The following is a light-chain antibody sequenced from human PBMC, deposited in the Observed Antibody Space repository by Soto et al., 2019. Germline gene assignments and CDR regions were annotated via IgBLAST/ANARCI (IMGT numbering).Light chain of an antibody. CDR1: QSISSS. J-gene: IGKJ2*01. CDR2: DAS. Sequence: DIQMTQSPSTLSASVGDRVSITCRASQSISSSLAWYQQKLGKAPKLLMFDASRLASGVPSRFSGSGSGAEFTLTISSLQADDFATYYCQQYNYFYTFGQGTKLEIK. CDR3: QQYNYFYT. V-gene: IGKV1-5*01.